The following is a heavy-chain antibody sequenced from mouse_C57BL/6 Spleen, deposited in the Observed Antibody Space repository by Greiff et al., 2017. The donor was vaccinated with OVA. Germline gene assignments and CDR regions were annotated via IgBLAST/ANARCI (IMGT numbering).Heavy chain of an antibody. V-gene: IGHV5-9-1*02. CDR2: ISSGGDYI. D-gene: IGHD2-3*01. CDR1: GFTFSSYA. J-gene: IGHJ2*01. Sequence: EVQRVESGEGLVKPGGSLKLSCAASGFTFSSYAMSWVRQTPEKRLEWVAYISSGGDYIYYADTVKGRFTISRDNARNTLYLQMSSLKSEDTAMYYCTRDGKTGYFDYWGQGTTLTVSS. CDR3: TRDGKTGYFDY.